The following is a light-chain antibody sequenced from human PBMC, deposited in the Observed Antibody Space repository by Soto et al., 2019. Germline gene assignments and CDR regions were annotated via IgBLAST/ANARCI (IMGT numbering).Light chain of an antibody. V-gene: IGKV3-20*01. Sequence: EIVLTQSPGTLSLSPGERATLSCRASQSVSSSYLAWHQQKPGQAPRLLIYGASSRATGIPARFSGSGSGTDFTLTISRLEPEDFAVYSCHQYGTSPWTFGQGTKVDIK. CDR1: QSVSSSY. CDR2: GAS. J-gene: IGKJ1*01. CDR3: HQYGTSPWT.